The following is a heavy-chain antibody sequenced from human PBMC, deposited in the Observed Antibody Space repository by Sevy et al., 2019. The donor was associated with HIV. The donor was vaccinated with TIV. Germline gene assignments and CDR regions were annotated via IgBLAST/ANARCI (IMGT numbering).Heavy chain of an antibody. Sequence: SETLSLTCTVSGASIDSSSYYWGWIRQPPGKGLEWIGTIYYTGKTYYVPSLKSRVTISADMSNSQFSLGLRSVTAADTAVYYCARRTAETTTSGWFDPWGQGTLVTVSS. CDR1: GASIDSSSYY. V-gene: IGHV4-39*01. CDR2: IYYTGKT. D-gene: IGHD4-17*01. CDR3: ARRTAETTTSGWFDP. J-gene: IGHJ5*02.